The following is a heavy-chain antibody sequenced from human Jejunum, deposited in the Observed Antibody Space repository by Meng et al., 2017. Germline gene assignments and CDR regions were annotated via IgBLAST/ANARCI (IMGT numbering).Heavy chain of an antibody. CDR2: IRAKGFGGTT. CDR1: GFIFGDYA. D-gene: IGHD3-10*01. J-gene: IGHJ4*02. Sequence: GGSLRLSCTTSGFIFGDYAMAWFRQAPGKGLEWVGFIRAKGFGGTTEYAASAKGRFFISRDDSKSTTYLGMNNLKTEDTAVYYCARERGTITRVRGDVDYWGQGTLVTVSS. CDR3: ARERGTITRVRGDVDY. V-gene: IGHV3-49*03.